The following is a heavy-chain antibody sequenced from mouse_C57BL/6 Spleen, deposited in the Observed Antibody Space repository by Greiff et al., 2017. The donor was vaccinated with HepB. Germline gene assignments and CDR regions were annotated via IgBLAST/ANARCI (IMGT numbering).Heavy chain of an antibody. V-gene: IGHV5-4*01. J-gene: IGHJ4*01. D-gene: IGHD1-1*01. CDR2: ISDGGSYT. Sequence: EVQRVESGGGLVKPGGSLKLSCAASGFTFSSYAMSWVRQTPEKRLEWVATISDGGSYTYYPDNVKGRFTISRDNAKNNLYLQMSHLKSEDTAMYYCARDYYYGSHYAMDYWGQGTSVTVSS. CDR1: GFTFSSYA. CDR3: ARDYYYGSHYAMDY.